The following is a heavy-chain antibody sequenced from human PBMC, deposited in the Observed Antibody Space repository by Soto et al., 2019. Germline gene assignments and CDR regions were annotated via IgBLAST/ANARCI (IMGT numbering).Heavy chain of an antibody. J-gene: IGHJ4*02. D-gene: IGHD2-21*01. Sequence: GGSLRLSCATSGFPFSDYYMSWIRQAPGKGLEWLSHISPKSTYRNYADSVKGRFTISRDNTKSSLFLQMNSLAVEDTAVYYCGSGGGGGLFEHWGQGVLVTVSS. CDR1: GFPFSDYY. CDR3: GSGGGGGLFEH. CDR2: ISPKSTYR. V-gene: IGHV3-11*06.